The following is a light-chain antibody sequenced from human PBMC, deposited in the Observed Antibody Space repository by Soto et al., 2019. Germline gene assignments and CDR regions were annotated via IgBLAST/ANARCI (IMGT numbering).Light chain of an antibody. CDR1: QGMSSSY. J-gene: IGKJ1*01. CDR3: QQYGSSLWT. Sequence: EIVLTQSPGTLALSPGDRATLSCRASQGMSSSYLAWYQQRPGQAPRLLIFGASGRATGIPDRFSGSGSGTDFTLTISRLEPEDSAVYSCQQYGSSLWTFGQGTKVEIK. CDR2: GAS. V-gene: IGKV3-20*01.